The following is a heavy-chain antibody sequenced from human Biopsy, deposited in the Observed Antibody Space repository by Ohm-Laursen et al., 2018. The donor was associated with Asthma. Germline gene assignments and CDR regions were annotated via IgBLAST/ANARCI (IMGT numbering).Heavy chain of an antibody. V-gene: IGHV3-9*01. CDR3: AKSTFGDFGKDY. J-gene: IGHJ4*02. Sequence: SLRLSCAASGFTFDDYGMHWVRQAPGKGLEWVSGISWNSGSIGYADSVKGRFTISRDNAKNSLYLQMNSLRVEDTALYYCAKSTFGDFGKDYWGQGTLVTVSS. CDR1: GFTFDDYG. D-gene: IGHD2-21*01. CDR2: ISWNSGSI.